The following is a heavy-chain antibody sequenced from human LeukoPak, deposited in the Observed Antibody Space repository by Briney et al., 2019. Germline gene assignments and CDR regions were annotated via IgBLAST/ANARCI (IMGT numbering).Heavy chain of an antibody. J-gene: IGHJ4*02. CDR2: IYYSGST. CDR3: ARDAGYGDYV. CDR1: GGSISSYY. V-gene: IGHV4-59*01. D-gene: IGHD4-17*01. Sequence: SETLSLTCTVSGGSISSYYWSWIRQPPGKGLEWIGYIYYSGSTNYNPSLKSRATISVDTSKNQFSLKLSSVTAADTAVYYCARDAGYGDYVWGQGTLVTVSS.